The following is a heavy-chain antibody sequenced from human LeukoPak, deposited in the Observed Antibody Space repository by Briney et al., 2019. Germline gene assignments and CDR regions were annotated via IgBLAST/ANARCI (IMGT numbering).Heavy chain of an antibody. Sequence: VGSLRLSCAASGFTFSSYSMNWVRQAPGKGLEWVSYISSSSTIYYADSVKGRFTISRDNAKNSLYLQMNSLRAEDTAVYYCAREQWLVRGVDYWGQGTLVTVSS. CDR3: AREQWLVRGVDY. CDR1: GFTFSSYS. J-gene: IGHJ4*02. V-gene: IGHV3-48*04. CDR2: ISSSSTI. D-gene: IGHD6-19*01.